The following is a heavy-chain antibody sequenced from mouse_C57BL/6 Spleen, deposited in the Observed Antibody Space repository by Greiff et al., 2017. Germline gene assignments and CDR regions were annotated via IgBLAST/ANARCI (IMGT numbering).Heavy chain of an antibody. CDR1: GYTFTGYW. V-gene: IGHV1-9*01. D-gene: IGHD1-1*01. CDR2: ILPGSGST. CDR3: ARGPYGSSDYAMDY. Sequence: QVQLQQSGAELMKPGASVKLSCKATGYTFTGYWIEWVKQRPGHGLEWIGEILPGSGSTNYNEKFQGKATFTADTSSNTAYMQLSSLTTEESAIYDCARGPYGSSDYAMDYWGQGTSVTVSS. J-gene: IGHJ4*01.